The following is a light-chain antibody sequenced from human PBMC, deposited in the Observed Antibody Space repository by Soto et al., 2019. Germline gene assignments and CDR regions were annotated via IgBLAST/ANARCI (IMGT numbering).Light chain of an antibody. V-gene: IGKV1-33*01. Sequence: DIQMTQSPSSLSASVGDRVTITCQASQDIDNYLNWYQQKPGQAPKLLIYDASNLETGVPSRFSGRGSGTYFTFTISSLQPEGIATYYCQQYDKLPPYTFGQGTKLELK. J-gene: IGKJ2*01. CDR3: QQYDKLPPYT. CDR2: DAS. CDR1: QDIDNY.